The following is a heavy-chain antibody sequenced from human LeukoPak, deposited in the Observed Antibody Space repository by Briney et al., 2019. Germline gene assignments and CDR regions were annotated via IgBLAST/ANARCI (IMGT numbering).Heavy chain of an antibody. CDR3: ARAPGYYCMDV. V-gene: IGHV3-30-3*01. CDR2: ISYDGSNK. CDR1: GFTFSSYA. Sequence: GGSLRLSCAASGFTFSSYAMHCVRQAPGKGLEWVAVISYDGSNKYYADSVKGRFTISRDNSKNTLYLQMNSLRAEDTAVYYCARAPGYYCMDVWGKGTTVTVSS. J-gene: IGHJ6*03.